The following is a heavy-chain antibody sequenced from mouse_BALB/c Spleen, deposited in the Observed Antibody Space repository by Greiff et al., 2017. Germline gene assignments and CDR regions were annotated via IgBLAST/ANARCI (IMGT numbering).Heavy chain of an antibody. Sequence: VQLQQSGAELAKPGASVKMSCKASGYTFTSYWMHWVKQRPGQGLEWIGYINPSTGYTEYNQKFKDKATLTADKSSSTAYMQLSSLTSEDSAVYYCARDVAMDYWGQGTSVTVSS. CDR2: INPSTGYT. CDR3: ARDVAMDY. V-gene: IGHV1-7*01. J-gene: IGHJ4*01. CDR1: GYTFTSYW.